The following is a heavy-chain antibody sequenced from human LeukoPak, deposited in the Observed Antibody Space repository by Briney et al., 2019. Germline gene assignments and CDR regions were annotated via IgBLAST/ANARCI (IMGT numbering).Heavy chain of an antibody. J-gene: IGHJ4*02. D-gene: IGHD6-13*01. CDR2: ISGSGGST. V-gene: IGHV3-23*01. CDR1: XXTFSSYA. Sequence: PGGXLRLSCAXSXXTFSSYAMSWVRQAPGKGLEWVSAISGSGGSTYYADSVKGRFTISRDNSKNTLYLQMNSLRAEDTAVYYCAKASSSWAFDYWGQGTLVTVSS. CDR3: AKASSSWAFDY.